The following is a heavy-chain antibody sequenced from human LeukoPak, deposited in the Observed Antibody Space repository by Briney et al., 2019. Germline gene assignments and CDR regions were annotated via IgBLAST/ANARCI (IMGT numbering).Heavy chain of an antibody. D-gene: IGHD5-18*01. CDR3: ARGRMGYSYGYVRPGAYGMDV. CDR1: GDSVSSNSAA. Sequence: SQTLSLTCAISGDSVSSNSAAWNWIRQSPSRGLEWLGRTYYRSKWYNDYAVSVKSRITINPDTSKNQLSLQLSSVTAADTAVYYCARGRMGYSYGYVRPGAYGMDVWGQGTTVTVSS. CDR2: TYYRSKWYN. V-gene: IGHV6-1*01. J-gene: IGHJ6*02.